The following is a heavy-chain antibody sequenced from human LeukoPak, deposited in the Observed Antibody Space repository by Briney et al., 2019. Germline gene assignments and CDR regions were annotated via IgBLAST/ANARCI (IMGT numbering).Heavy chain of an antibody. CDR2: ISSTSYYI. D-gene: IGHD4-17*01. V-gene: IGHV3-21*04. CDR3: ARNPPWGDYGDFGGGYYYYYYMDV. J-gene: IGHJ6*03. Sequence: GGSLRLSCAASGFTFSSYEMNWVRQAPGKGLEWVSSISSTSYYIYYADSVKGRFTISRDNAKNSLYLQMNSLRGEDTAVYYCARNPPWGDYGDFGGGYYYYYYMDVWGKGTTVTVSS. CDR1: GFTFSSYE.